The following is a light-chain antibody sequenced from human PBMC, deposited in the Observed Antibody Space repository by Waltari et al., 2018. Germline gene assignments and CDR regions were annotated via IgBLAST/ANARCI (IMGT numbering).Light chain of an antibody. CDR1: NSNIGSNA. CDR3: ATWDDRLTAVL. Sequence: QSVLTQPPSTSGTPGQRVTIPCSRSNSNIGSNAVNWYQQVSGPAPKLLHHSNDPRPSGVPDRCSGSKSGTSASLAISGLQSEDEADYYCATWDDRLTAVLFGGGTTVTVL. V-gene: IGLV1-44*01. CDR2: SND. J-gene: IGLJ2*01.